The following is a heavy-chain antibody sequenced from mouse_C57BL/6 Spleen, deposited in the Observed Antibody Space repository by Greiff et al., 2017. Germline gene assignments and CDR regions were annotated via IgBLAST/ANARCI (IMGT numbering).Heavy chain of an antibody. CDR2: INPNYGTT. CDR3: GSSDYGSSSGAMDY. CDR1: GYSFTDYN. J-gene: IGHJ4*01. D-gene: IGHD1-1*01. Sequence: EVQLQQSGPELVKPGASVKISCTASGYSFTDYNMNWVKQSNGKSLEWIGVINPNYGTTSYNQKFKGKATLTVDQSSSTAYLQLHSLTSEDSAVYYCGSSDYGSSSGAMDYWGQGTSVTVSS. V-gene: IGHV1-39*01.